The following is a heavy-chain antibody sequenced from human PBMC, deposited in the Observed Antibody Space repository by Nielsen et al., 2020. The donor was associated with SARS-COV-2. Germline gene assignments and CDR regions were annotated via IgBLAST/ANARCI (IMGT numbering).Heavy chain of an antibody. CDR3: ARIFRPVRKSGYYMDV. Sequence: ASVKVSCKASGYTFTSYDINWVRQATGQGLEWMGWMNPNSGNTGYAQKFQGRVTMTRNTSISTAYMELSSLRSEDTAVYYCARIFRPVRKSGYYMDVWGKGTTVTVSS. D-gene: IGHD3-3*01. J-gene: IGHJ6*03. V-gene: IGHV1-8*01. CDR2: MNPNSGNT. CDR1: GYTFTSYD.